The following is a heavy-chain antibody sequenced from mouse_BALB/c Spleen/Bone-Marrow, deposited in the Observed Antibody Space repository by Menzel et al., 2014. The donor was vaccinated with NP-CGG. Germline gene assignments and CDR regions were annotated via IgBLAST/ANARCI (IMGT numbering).Heavy chain of an antibody. Sequence: QVQLQQSGAELVRPGASVKLSCKASGYTFTSYWINWVKQRPGQGLEWIGNIFPSETYTNYNQKFKDKATSTVDKSSSTAYMQLSSPTSEDSAVYYCTRDNWDYWGQGTTLTVSS. CDR2: IFPSETYT. V-gene: IGHV1-69*02. CDR3: TRDNWDY. D-gene: IGHD4-1*01. CDR1: GYTFTSYW. J-gene: IGHJ2*01.